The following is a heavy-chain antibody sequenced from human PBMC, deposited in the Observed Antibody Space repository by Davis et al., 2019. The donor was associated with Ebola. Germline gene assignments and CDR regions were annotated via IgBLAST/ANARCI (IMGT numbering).Heavy chain of an antibody. CDR2: ISSSSSYI. CDR1: GFTFSSYS. CDR3: ARVSGSGRYFDY. D-gene: IGHD1-1*01. J-gene: IGHJ4*02. V-gene: IGHV3-21*01. Sequence: PGGSLRLSCAASGFTFSSYSMNWVRQAPGKGLEWVSSISSSSSYIYYADSVKGRFTISRDNAKNSLYLQMNSLRAEDTAVYYCARVSGSGRYFDYWGQGTLVTVSS.